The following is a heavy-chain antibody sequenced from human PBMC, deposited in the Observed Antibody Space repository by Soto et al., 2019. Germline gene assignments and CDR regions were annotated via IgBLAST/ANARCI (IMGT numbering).Heavy chain of an antibody. V-gene: IGHV1-58*01. CDR1: GFTFTSSA. J-gene: IGHJ4*02. Sequence: QMQLVQSGPEVKKPGTSVKVSCKASGFTFTSSAVQWVRQARGQRLEWIGWIVVGSGNTNYAQKLQERVTITRYMSTSTAYMELSSLRSEDTAVYYCAADYYDSSGSVDWGQGTLVTVSS. D-gene: IGHD3-22*01. CDR2: IVVGSGNT. CDR3: AADYYDSSGSVD.